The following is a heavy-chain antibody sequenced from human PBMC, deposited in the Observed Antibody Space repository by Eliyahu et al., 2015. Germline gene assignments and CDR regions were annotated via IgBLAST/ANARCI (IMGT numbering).Heavy chain of an antibody. CDR2: ISYDGSKK. V-gene: IGHV3-30*18. J-gene: IGHJ4*02. Sequence: QVQLVESGGGVVQPGRSLRLSCAASGFTFSSYGMHWVRQAPGKGLEWVAVISYDGSKKYYADSVKGRFTISRDNSKNTLYLQMNSLRAEDTAVYYCAKDPYDSSGYMIDYWGQGTLVTVSS. CDR1: GFTFSSYG. D-gene: IGHD3-22*01. CDR3: AKDPYDSSGYMIDY.